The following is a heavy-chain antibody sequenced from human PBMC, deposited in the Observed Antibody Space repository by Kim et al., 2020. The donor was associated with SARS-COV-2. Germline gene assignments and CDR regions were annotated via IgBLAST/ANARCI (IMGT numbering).Heavy chain of an antibody. Sequence: GGGLVQPGGSLRLSCAASGFTFSDYWMRWVRHSPGKGLEWVADLNQDGSDKHYMESVKGRFTISRDNAKNSLFLQMDSLRAEDAALYYCARGGSYSFEYWSQGTLVTVSS. J-gene: IGHJ4*02. CDR1: GFTFSDYW. D-gene: IGHD6-13*01. CDR2: LNQDGSDK. CDR3: ARGGSYSFEY. V-gene: IGHV3-7*01.